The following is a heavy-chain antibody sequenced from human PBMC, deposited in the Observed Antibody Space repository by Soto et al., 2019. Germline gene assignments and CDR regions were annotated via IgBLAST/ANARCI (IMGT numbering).Heavy chain of an antibody. Sequence: SVKVSCKASGGTFSSYAISWVRQAPGQGLEWMGGIIPIFGTANYAQKFQGRVTITADESTSTAYMELRSLRSDDTAVYYCARAGPGIAAAGNDYWGQGTLVTVS. CDR3: ARAGPGIAAAGNDY. J-gene: IGHJ4*02. V-gene: IGHV1-69*13. CDR2: IIPIFGTA. D-gene: IGHD6-13*01. CDR1: GGTFSSYA.